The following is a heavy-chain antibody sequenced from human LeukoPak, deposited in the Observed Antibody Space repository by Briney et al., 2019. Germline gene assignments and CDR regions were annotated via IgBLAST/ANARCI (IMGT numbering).Heavy chain of an antibody. CDR3: ARERRVRGSYVGYFDY. CDR1: GGTFSSYA. V-gene: IGHV1-69*13. Sequence: VASVKVSCKASGGTFSSYAISWVRRAPGQRLEWMGGIIPIFGTANYAQKFQGRVTITADESTSTAYMELSSLRSEDTAVYYCARERRVRGSYVGYFDYWGQGTLVTVSS. J-gene: IGHJ4*02. D-gene: IGHD1-26*01. CDR2: IIPIFGTA.